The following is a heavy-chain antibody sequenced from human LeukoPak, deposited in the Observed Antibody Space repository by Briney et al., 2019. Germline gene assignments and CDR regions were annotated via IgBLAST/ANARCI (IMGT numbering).Heavy chain of an antibody. J-gene: IGHJ4*02. D-gene: IGHD2-2*01. V-gene: IGHV3-21*01. CDR1: GFTFSSYS. Sequence: GGFLRLSCAASGFTFSSYSMNWVRQAPGKGLEWVLSISSSSSYIYYADSVKGRFTISRDNAKNSLYLQMNSLRAEDTAVYYCARAQTYCSSTSCLYSDYWGQGTLVTVSS. CDR2: ISSSSSYI. CDR3: ARAQTYCSSTSCLYSDY.